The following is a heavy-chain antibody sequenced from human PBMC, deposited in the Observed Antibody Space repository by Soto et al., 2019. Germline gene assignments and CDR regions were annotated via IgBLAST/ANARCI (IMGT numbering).Heavy chain of an antibody. J-gene: IGHJ6*02. D-gene: IGHD3-16*02. CDR3: ARDRPIYDNVWGSYRYRNGMDV. CDR2: IYSGGST. CDR1: GFTVSSNY. V-gene: IGHV3-53*01. Sequence: GGSLRLSCAASGFTVSSNYMSWVRQSPGKGLEWVSVIYSGGSTYYADPVKGRFTISRDNSKNTLYLQMNSLRAEDTAVYYCARDRPIYDNVWGSYRYRNGMDVWGQGTTVTVS.